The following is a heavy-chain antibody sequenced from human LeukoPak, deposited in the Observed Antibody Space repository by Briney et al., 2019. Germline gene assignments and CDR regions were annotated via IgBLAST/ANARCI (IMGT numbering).Heavy chain of an antibody. D-gene: IGHD3-22*01. CDR3: AKGDSSGYWYDAFDI. CDR1: GFTFNTYA. Sequence: GGSLRLSCAASGFTFNTYAMSWVRHAPGKGLEWVSTISGSGGSTYYADSVKGRFTISTDNSKKTLNLQMNSLRAEDTAVYYCAKGDSSGYWYDAFDIWGQGTMVTVSS. J-gene: IGHJ3*02. V-gene: IGHV3-23*01. CDR2: ISGSGGST.